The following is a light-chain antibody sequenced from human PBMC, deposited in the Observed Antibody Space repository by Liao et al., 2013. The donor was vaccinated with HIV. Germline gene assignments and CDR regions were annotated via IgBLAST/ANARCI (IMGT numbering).Light chain of an antibody. V-gene: IGLV3-1*01. Sequence: SYELTQPPSVSVSPGQTASITCSGDQLGNKNICWYQQKPGQSPVLVIYEDDKRPSGIPERFSGSNSGTTATLTISGTQPMDEADYYCQAWDSNTAYVFGTGTKVSVL. J-gene: IGLJ1*01. CDR2: EDD. CDR1: QLGNKN. CDR3: QAWDSNTAYV.